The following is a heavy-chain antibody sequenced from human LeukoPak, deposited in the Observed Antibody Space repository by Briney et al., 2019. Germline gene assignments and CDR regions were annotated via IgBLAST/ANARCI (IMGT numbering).Heavy chain of an antibody. J-gene: IGHJ6*02. CDR2: IYYSGST. D-gene: IGHD3-9*01. Sequence: SETLSLTCTVSGGSISSYYWSWIRQPPGKGLEWIGYIYYSGSTNYNPSLKSRVTISVDTSKNQFSLKLSSVTAADTAVYYCARQGAQDFDWFYYYGMDVWGQGTTVTVSS. V-gene: IGHV4-59*08. CDR3: ARQGAQDFDWFYYYGMDV. CDR1: GGSISSYY.